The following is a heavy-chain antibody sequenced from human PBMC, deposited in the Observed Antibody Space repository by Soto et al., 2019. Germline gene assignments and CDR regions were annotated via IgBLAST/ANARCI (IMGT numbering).Heavy chain of an antibody. V-gene: IGHV4-59*01. CDR1: GGSISSYY. CDR2: IYYSGST. Sequence: SETLSLTCTVSGGSISSYYWSWIRQPPGKGLEWIGYIYYSGSTNYNPSLKSRVTISVDTSKNQFSLKLSSVTAADTAVYYCASAGLHHYDFWSGYYTTQNYYYYGMDVWGKGTTVTVSS. CDR3: ASAGLHHYDFWSGYYTTQNYYYYGMDV. J-gene: IGHJ6*04. D-gene: IGHD3-3*01.